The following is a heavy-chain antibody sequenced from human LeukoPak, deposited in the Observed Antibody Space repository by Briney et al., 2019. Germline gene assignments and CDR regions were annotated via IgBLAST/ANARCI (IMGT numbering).Heavy chain of an antibody. J-gene: IGHJ4*02. CDR2: IFHSGST. Sequence: SETLSLTCVVSGYSLNNGHYWGWIRQPPGKGLEWIGSIFHSGSTYRNPSLKSRVTISVDTSKNQFSLNLRSVTAADTAVYYCARGRTPDIPLAGTGFDFDYWGQGTLVTVSS. CDR1: GYSLNNGHY. D-gene: IGHD6-19*01. V-gene: IGHV4-38-2*01. CDR3: ARGRTPDIPLAGTGFDFDY.